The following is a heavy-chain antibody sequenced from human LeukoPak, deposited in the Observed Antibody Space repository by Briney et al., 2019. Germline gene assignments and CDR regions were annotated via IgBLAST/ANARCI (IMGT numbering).Heavy chain of an antibody. CDR1: GYTFTSYY. V-gene: IGHV1-46*01. J-gene: IGHJ4*02. CDR3: ARDGVAGVYYFDY. CDR2: INPSGGST. D-gene: IGHD6-19*01. Sequence: ASVKVSCKASGYTFTSYYMHWVRQAPGQGLEWMGIINPSGGSTNYAQKFQGRVTMTRDMPTSTVYMELSSLRSEDTAVYYCARDGVAGVYYFDYWGQGTLVTVSS.